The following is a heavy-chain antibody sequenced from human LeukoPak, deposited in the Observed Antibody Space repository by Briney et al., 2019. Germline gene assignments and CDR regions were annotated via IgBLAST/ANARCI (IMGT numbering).Heavy chain of an antibody. CDR2: IRGRSDTT. CDR3: ARTYDFGIGPPGDAFDN. Sequence: PGGSLRLSCAASGFTFSSYAMHWLRQAPGKGLEWIAFIRGRSDTTYYADSVQGRFTISRDNAEDSVYLQMNSLRVEDTAVYYCARTYDFGIGPPGDAFDNWGQGTLVTVFS. D-gene: IGHD3-3*01. J-gene: IGHJ3*02. CDR1: GFTFSSYA. V-gene: IGHV3-48*01.